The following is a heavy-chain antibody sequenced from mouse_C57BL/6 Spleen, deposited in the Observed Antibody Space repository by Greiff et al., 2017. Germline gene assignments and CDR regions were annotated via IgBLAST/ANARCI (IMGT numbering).Heavy chain of an antibody. D-gene: IGHD1-1*01. J-gene: IGHJ1*03. Sequence: EVQLVESEGGLVQPGSSMKLSCTASGFTFSDYYMAWVRQVPEKGLEWVANINYDGSSTYYLDSLKSRFIISRDNAKNILYLQMSSLKSEDTATYYCAREVGKNYYGSWDWYFDVWGTGTTVTVSS. CDR1: GFTFSDYY. V-gene: IGHV5-16*01. CDR3: AREVGKNYYGSWDWYFDV. CDR2: INYDGSST.